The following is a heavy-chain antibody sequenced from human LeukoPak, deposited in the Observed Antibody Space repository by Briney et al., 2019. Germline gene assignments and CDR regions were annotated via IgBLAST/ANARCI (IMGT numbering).Heavy chain of an antibody. CDR2: ISPGGDKL. CDR1: GFIFRNYG. J-gene: IGHJ4*02. V-gene: IGHV3-21*01. D-gene: IGHD3-10*01. CDR3: ARGEYGSGNYHIDY. Sequence: GGSLRLSCAASGFIFRNYGMNWVRQAPGRGLEWVSGISPGGDKLYYADSVKGRFTISRDNAKNSLYVQMNSLRAEDTAVYYCARGEYGSGNYHIDYWGQGTLVTVSS.